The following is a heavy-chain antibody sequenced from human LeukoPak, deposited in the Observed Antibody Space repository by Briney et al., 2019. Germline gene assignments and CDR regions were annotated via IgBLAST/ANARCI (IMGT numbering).Heavy chain of an antibody. D-gene: IGHD3-22*01. CDR1: GYTFTSYD. J-gene: IGHJ4*02. V-gene: IGHV1-8*01. Sequence: ASVKVSCKASGYTFTSYDINWVRQATGQGLEWMGWMNPNSGNTGYAQKFQGRVTMTRNTSISTAYMELRSLRSDDTAVYYCARLGPTYYYDSSGSGQLDYWGQGTLVTVSS. CDR2: MNPNSGNT. CDR3: ARLGPTYYYDSSGSGQLDY.